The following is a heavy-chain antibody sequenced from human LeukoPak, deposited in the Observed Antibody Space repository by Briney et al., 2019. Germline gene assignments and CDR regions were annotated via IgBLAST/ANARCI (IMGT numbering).Heavy chain of an antibody. V-gene: IGHV4-59*12. CDR2: IYYSGST. Sequence: SETLSLTCTVSGGSISSYYWSWIRQPPGKGLEWIGYIYYSGSTNYNPSLKSRVTISVDTSKNQFSLKLSSVTAADTAVYYCAREIFDDFWSGYYHYYMDVWGKGTTVTVSS. D-gene: IGHD3-3*01. CDR3: AREIFDDFWSGYYHYYMDV. J-gene: IGHJ6*03. CDR1: GGSISSYY.